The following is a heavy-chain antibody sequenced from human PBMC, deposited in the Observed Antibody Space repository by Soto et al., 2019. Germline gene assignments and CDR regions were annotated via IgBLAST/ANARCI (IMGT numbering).Heavy chain of an antibody. D-gene: IGHD3-3*01. V-gene: IGHV4-39*01. CDR3: ASHADDRSVVFDY. CDR2: IYYSGST. CDR1: GGSISSSSYY. J-gene: IGHJ4*02. Sequence: QLQLQESGPGLVKPSETLSLTCTVSGGSISSSSYYWGWIRQPPGKGLEWIGSIYYSGSTYYNPSLQSRVXXPXDXXKNQFSLKLSSVTAADPAVYYCASHADDRSVVFDYWGQGTLVTVSS.